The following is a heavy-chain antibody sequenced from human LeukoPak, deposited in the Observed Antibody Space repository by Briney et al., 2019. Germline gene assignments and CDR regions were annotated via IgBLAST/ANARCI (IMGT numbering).Heavy chain of an antibody. Sequence: SETLSLTCTVSGGSISSSSYYWGWIRQPPGKGLEWIGSIYYSGSTYYNPSLKSRVTISVDTSKNQFSLKLSSVTAADTAVYYCARDSSGYTNYFDYWGQGTLVTVSS. J-gene: IGHJ4*02. CDR3: ARDSSGYTNYFDY. CDR2: IYYSGST. V-gene: IGHV4-39*07. CDR1: GGSISSSSYY. D-gene: IGHD3-22*01.